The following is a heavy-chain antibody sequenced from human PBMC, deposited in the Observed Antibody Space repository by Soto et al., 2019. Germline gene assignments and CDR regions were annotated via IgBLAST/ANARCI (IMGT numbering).Heavy chain of an antibody. Sequence: PSETLSLTCTVSGGSISSGGYYWSWIRQHPGKGLEWIGYIYYSGSTYYNPSLKSRVTISVDTSKNQFSLKLSSVTAADTAVYHCARSSPRANYFAYGGQGTLVTFS. V-gene: IGHV4-31*03. CDR2: IYYSGST. D-gene: IGHD2-2*01. CDR1: GGSISSGGYY. J-gene: IGHJ4*02. CDR3: ARSSPRANYFAY.